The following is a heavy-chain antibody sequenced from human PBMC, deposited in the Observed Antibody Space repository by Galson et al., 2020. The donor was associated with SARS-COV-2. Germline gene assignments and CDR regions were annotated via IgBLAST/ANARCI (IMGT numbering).Heavy chain of an antibody. J-gene: IGHJ5*02. CDR1: GYTFTSYD. Sequence: ASVKVSCKASGYTFTSYDINWVRQATGQGLEWMGWMNPNSGNTGYAQKFQGRVTMTRNTSISTAYMELSSLRSEDTAVYYCARGPWIQLWFVAGDWFDPWGQGTLVTVSS. CDR2: MNPNSGNT. D-gene: IGHD5-18*01. V-gene: IGHV1-8*01. CDR3: ARGPWIQLWFVAGDWFDP.